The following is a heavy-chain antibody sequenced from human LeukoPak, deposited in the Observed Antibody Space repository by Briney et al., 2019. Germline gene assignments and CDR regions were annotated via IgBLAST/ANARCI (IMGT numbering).Heavy chain of an antibody. J-gene: IGHJ3*02. CDR2: IYYSGST. D-gene: IGHD4-23*01. CDR3: ARHMTGTVVTLDDAFDI. CDR1: GGSISSYY. Sequence: SETLSLTCTVSGGSISSYYWSWIRQPAGKGLEWIGHIYYSGSTNYNPSLKSRVTISVDTSKNQFSLKLSSVTAADTAVYYCARHMTGTVVTLDDAFDIWGQGTMVTVSS. V-gene: IGHV4-59*08.